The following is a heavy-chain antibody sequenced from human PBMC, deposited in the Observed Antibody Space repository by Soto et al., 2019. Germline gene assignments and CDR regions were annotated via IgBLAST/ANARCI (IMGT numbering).Heavy chain of an antibody. CDR1: GFTFSSYS. CDR3: ARDTSAPTAYYDFWSAPGGAFDI. V-gene: IGHV3-21*01. J-gene: IGHJ3*02. Sequence: GGSLRLSCAASGFTFSSYSMNWVRQAPGKGLEWVSSISSSSSYIYYADSVKGRFTISRDNAKNSLYLQMNSLRAEDTAVYYCARDTSAPTAYYDFWSAPGGAFDIWGQGTMVTVSS. D-gene: IGHD3-3*01. CDR2: ISSSSSYI.